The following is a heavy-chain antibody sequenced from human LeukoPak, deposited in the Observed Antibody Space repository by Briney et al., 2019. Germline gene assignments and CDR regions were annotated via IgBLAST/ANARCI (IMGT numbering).Heavy chain of an antibody. D-gene: IGHD2-15*01. CDR2: ISSSGNTI. CDR3: ARVVVVAATSFYYFDY. V-gene: IGHV3-11*01. CDR1: GFTFSDCY. J-gene: IGHJ4*02. Sequence: PGGSLRLSCAASGFTFSDCYMSWIRQAPGKGLEWVSYISSSGNTIYDADSVKGRFTISRDNAKNSLYLQMNSLRAEDTAVYYCARVVVVAATSFYYFDYWGQGTLVTVSS.